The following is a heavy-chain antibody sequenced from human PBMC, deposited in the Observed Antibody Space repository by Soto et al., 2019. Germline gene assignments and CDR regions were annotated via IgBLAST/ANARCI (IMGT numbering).Heavy chain of an antibody. Sequence: PSETLSLTCTVSGGSISSYYWSWIRQPPGKGLEWIGYIYYSGSTNYNPSLKSRVTISVDTSKNQFSLKLSSVTAADTAVYYCARVDPSTIFGMVTRYYLDYWAQGTLVTVSS. V-gene: IGHV4-59*01. CDR2: IYYSGST. CDR3: ARVDPSTIFGMVTRYYLDY. D-gene: IGHD3-3*01. CDR1: GGSISSYY. J-gene: IGHJ4*02.